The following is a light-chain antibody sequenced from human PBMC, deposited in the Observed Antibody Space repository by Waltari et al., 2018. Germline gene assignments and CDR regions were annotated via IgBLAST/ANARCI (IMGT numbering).Light chain of an antibody. CDR2: KDS. V-gene: IGLV3-27*01. Sequence: RWFQQKPVQARVLVVYKDSERPSCIPERFSGSSSGTTVTLTISGAQVEDEADYYCYSVDDNKRVFGGGTKLTVL. CDR3: YSVDDNKRV. J-gene: IGLJ2*01.